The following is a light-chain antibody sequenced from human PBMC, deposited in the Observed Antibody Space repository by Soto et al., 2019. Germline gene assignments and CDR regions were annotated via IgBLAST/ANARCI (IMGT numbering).Light chain of an antibody. Sequence: GRSEPLSACGAAVQSATISCTGTSSHVGGYNYVPWYQQHPGKAPKLIIYEVYKRPSGVPDRFSGSKSGNTAALTVSGLQAEDEADYYCNSYVGTDRYVFGTGTKVTVL. CDR1: SSHVGGYNY. CDR3: NSYVGTDRYV. J-gene: IGLJ1*01. V-gene: IGLV2-8*01. CDR2: EVY.